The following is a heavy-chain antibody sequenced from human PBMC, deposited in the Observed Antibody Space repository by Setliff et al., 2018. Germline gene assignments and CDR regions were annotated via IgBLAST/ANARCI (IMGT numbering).Heavy chain of an antibody. V-gene: IGHV3-21*01. Sequence: GGSLRLSCVASGFNLHVYTMEWVRQAPGKGLDWVSSISSNSNYIYTADSLKGRLTVSRDNAKNSLYLQMNSLRAEDTAVYYCARLRKDYGDYYYFDYWGQGTLVTVSS. CDR1: GFNLHVYT. D-gene: IGHD4-17*01. J-gene: IGHJ4*02. CDR2: ISSNSNYI. CDR3: ARLRKDYGDYYYFDY.